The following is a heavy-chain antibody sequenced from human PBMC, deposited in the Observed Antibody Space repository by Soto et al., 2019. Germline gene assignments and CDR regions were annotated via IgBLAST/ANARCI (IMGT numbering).Heavy chain of an antibody. J-gene: IGHJ4*02. Sequence: VVSLRLSFAASGFTFTRYSMNWVRQAPGKGLEWVSSISSTTNYIYYGDSMKGRFTISRDNAKNSLYLEMNSLRAEDTAVYYWARKSEDLTSNFEDWGQGTLVT. CDR3: ARKSEDLTSNFED. CDR2: ISSTTNYI. CDR1: GFTFTRYS. V-gene: IGHV3-21*06.